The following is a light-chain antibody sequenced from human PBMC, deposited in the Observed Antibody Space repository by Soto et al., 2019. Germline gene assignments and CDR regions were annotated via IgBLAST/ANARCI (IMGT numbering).Light chain of an antibody. V-gene: IGKV1-9*01. Sequence: IQLTQSPSSLSASVGDRVTITCRASQDISSYLAWYQQRPGKAPKLLIYAASTLQRGAPSRFSGSGSGTDFTLTISSLQPEDVATYYCQQLNSYLWTFGQGTKVEIK. CDR1: QDISSY. CDR2: AAS. CDR3: QQLNSYLWT. J-gene: IGKJ1*01.